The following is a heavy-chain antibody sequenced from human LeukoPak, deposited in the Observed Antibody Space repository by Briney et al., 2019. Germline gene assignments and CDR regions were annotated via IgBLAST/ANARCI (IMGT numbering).Heavy chain of an antibody. J-gene: IGHJ6*02. D-gene: IGHD2-21*01. CDR3: ARDSGESYAMDV. Sequence: GGSLRLACAASGFTFSRYWMSWVRQAPGKGLEWVANIKQDGSEKYYVDSVKGRFTISRDNAKNSLYLQMNSLRAEDTAVYYCARDSGESYAMDVWGQGTTVTVSS. CDR2: IKQDGSEK. CDR1: GFTFSRYW. V-gene: IGHV3-7*01.